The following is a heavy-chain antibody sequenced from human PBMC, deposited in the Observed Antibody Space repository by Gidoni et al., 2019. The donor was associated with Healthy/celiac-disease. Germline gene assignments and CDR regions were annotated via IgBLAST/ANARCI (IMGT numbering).Heavy chain of an antibody. CDR3: ARLDYSNYVVDY. V-gene: IGHV2-70*01. J-gene: IGHJ4*02. CDR2: IDWDDDK. CDR1: GCPPSTSGMC. D-gene: IGHD4-4*01. Sequence: QVTLRESGPALVKPTQTHPLTCTSSGCPPSTSGMCVSLIRQPPGKALEWLALIDWDDDKYYSTSLKTRLTISKDTSKNQVVLTMTNMDPVDTATYYCARLDYSNYVVDYWGQGTLVTVSS.